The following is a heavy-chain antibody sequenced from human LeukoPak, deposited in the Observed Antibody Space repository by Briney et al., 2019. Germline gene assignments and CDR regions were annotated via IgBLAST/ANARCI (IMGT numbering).Heavy chain of an antibody. D-gene: IGHD2-2*02. CDR2: IYDSGST. J-gene: IGHJ4*02. CDR3: ARVVGRYCSSTSCYIDY. V-gene: IGHV4-59*01. CDR1: SGSISTYY. Sequence: PSETLSLTCIVSSGSISTYYWSWIRQPPGKGLEWIGYIYDSGSTNYNPSLKSRVTISEDTSKRQFSLKLRSVTAADTAVYYCARVVGRYCSSTSCYIDYWGQGTLVTVSS.